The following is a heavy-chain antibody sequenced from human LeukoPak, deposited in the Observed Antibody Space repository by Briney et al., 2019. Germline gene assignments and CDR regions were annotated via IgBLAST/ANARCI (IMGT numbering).Heavy chain of an antibody. Sequence: SSETLSLTCTVSGGSISSYYWSWIRQPPGKGLEWIGYIYYSGSANYNPSLKSRVTISVDTSKNQFSLKLSSVTAADTAVYYCARVLAFCSGGSCYSALDYWGQGTLVTVSS. J-gene: IGHJ4*02. D-gene: IGHD2-15*01. CDR3: ARVLAFCSGGSCYSALDY. V-gene: IGHV4-59*01. CDR1: GGSISSYY. CDR2: IYYSGSA.